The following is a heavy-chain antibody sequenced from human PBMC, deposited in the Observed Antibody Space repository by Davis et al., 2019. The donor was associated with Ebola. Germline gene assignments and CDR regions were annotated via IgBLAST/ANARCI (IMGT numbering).Heavy chain of an antibody. D-gene: IGHD3-3*01. CDR1: GYTFTSYY. J-gene: IGHJ6*02. V-gene: IGHV1-46*01. CDR3: ARCRERITIFGSARLYGMDV. CDR2: INPSGGST. Sequence: GSVKVSCKASGYTFTSYYMHWVRQAPGQGLEWMGIINPSGGSTSYAQKFQGRVTMTRDTSTSTVYMELSSLRSEDTAVYYCARCRERITIFGSARLYGMDVWGQGTTVTVSS.